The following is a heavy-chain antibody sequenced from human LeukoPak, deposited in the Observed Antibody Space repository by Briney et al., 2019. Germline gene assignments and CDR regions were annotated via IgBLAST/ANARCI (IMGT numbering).Heavy chain of an antibody. CDR1: GYTFTGSY. J-gene: IGHJ4*01. CDR2: INPNSGGT. Sequence: GASVKVSCKASGYTFTGSYLHWVRQAPGQGLEWMGWINPNSGGTNYAQKLQGRVTMTRDTSITTAYMELSRLRSDDTAVYYCARGEATSPVDYWGQGTLVTVSS. V-gene: IGHV1-2*02. D-gene: IGHD1-26*01. CDR3: ARGEATSPVDY.